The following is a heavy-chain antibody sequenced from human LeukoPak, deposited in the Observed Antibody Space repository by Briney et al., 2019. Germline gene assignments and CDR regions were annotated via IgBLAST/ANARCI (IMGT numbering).Heavy chain of an antibody. CDR3: ARIEWLAELDY. Sequence: SSETLSLTCTVSGGSISGSGYYWGWIRQPPGKGLEWIGSIFYDGSTYYNPSLKSRVTISVDTSKNQFSLKLSSVTAADTAVYYCARIEWLAELDYWGQGTLVTVSS. J-gene: IGHJ4*02. CDR2: IFYDGST. V-gene: IGHV4-39*07. D-gene: IGHD6-19*01. CDR1: GGSISGSGYY.